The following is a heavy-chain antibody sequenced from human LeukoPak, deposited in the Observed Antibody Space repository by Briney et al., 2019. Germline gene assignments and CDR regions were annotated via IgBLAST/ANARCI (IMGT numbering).Heavy chain of an antibody. CDR2: IIVGSGRT. V-gene: IGHV1-58*02. CDR3: AAELYSGTYGRCCSFAF. D-gene: IGHD1-26*01. CDR1: GFTLSNSA. J-gene: IGHJ4*02. Sequence: GASVKVSCKTSGFTLSNSAMQWVRQARGQRLEWIGWIIVGSGRTHYAQNLQERITITRDMSTNTAYMELSSLRSDDTAVYYCAAELYSGTYGRCCSFAFWGQGTQVTVSS.